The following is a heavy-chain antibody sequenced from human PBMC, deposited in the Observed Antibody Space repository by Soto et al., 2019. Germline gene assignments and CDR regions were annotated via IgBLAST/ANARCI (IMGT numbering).Heavy chain of an antibody. Sequence: QVQLQESGPGLVKPSQTLSLTCTVSGGSITSDYSCWSWIRQPPGERLEWIGHIFDSGTTYTNPSRRSQVPISLDSSKNHFSLPLCSVAAADTAVYYWARGPAGDKVHYWGQGALVSVSS. V-gene: IGHV4-30-4*01. D-gene: IGHD7-27*01. CDR1: GGSITSDYSC. CDR3: ARGPAGDKVHY. J-gene: IGHJ4*02. CDR2: IFDSGTT.